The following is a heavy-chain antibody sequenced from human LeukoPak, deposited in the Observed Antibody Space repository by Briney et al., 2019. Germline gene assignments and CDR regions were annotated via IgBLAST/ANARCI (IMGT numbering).Heavy chain of an antibody. Sequence: GGSLRLSCAASGFTFSSYSMNWVRQAPGKGLEWVSYISSSSSTIYYADSVKGRFTISRDNAKNSLYLQMNSLRAEDTAVYYCARADRNDGGAPDYWGQGTLVTVSS. CDR2: ISSSSSTI. J-gene: IGHJ4*02. CDR1: GFTFSSYS. V-gene: IGHV3-48*04. CDR3: ARADRNDGGAPDY. D-gene: IGHD1-1*01.